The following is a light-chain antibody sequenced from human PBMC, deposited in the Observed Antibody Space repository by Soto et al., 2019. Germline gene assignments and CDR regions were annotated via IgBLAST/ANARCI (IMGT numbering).Light chain of an antibody. Sequence: DIQMTQSPSSLSASVGDRVTITCQASQDISNYLNWYQQKPGKAPKLLIYDASNLETGVPSRFSGSGSGTDFTFTISSLQPEDIATYNYHQYDNLPPSTFGQGTKLEIK. CDR3: HQYDNLPPST. J-gene: IGKJ2*01. CDR2: DAS. V-gene: IGKV1-33*01. CDR1: QDISNY.